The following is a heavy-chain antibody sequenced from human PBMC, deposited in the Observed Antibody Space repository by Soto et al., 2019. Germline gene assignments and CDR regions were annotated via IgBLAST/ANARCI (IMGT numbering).Heavy chain of an antibody. D-gene: IGHD3-10*01. J-gene: IGHJ4*02. CDR1: GYNFINYG. Sequence: ASVKVSCKASGYNFINYGISWVRQAPGQGLEWMGWISVYKGNTNYAQKLQGRVSMTTDTSTSTAYMELRSLRSDDTAVYYCVRDLDGSGPYYTVYWCLGTLVTVSS. V-gene: IGHV1-18*01. CDR2: ISVYKGNT. CDR3: VRDLDGSGPYYTVY.